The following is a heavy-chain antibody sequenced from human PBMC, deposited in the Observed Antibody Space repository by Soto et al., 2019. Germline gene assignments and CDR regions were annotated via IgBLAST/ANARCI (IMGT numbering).Heavy chain of an antibody. CDR3: ATGGYSSSWFNFQH. D-gene: IGHD6-13*01. Sequence: EASVKVSCKASGYTFTSYYMHWVRQAPGQGLEWMGGFDPEDGETIYAQKFQGRVTMTEDTSTDTAYMELSSLRSEDTAVYYCATGGYSSSWFNFQHWGQGTLVTVSS. J-gene: IGHJ1*01. CDR2: FDPEDGET. V-gene: IGHV1-24*01. CDR1: GYTFTSYY.